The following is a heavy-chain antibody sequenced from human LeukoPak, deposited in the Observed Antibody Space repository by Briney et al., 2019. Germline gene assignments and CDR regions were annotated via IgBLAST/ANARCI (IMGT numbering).Heavy chain of an antibody. J-gene: IGHJ6*02. CDR3: AKVSVGPLSRPTHVALYYGMDV. CDR2: IGSSGATT. D-gene: IGHD2-8*01. V-gene: IGHV3-23*01. Sequence: GSLRVSCEASGFTFNKFAMSWVRPAPGKGPEWVSAIGSSGATTFYADSVKGRCTISRDNSKNTVYLEMNSLRAEDTAIYYCAKVSVGPLSRPTHVALYYGMDVWGQGTTVTVSS. CDR1: GFTFNKFA.